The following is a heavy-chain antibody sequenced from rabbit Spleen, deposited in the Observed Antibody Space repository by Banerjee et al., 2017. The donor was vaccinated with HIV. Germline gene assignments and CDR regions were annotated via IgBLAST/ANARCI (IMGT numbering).Heavy chain of an antibody. V-gene: IGHV1S40*01. D-gene: IGHD1-1*01. Sequence: QSLEESGGDLVKPGASLTLTCTASGFSFSNSYVMCWVRQAPGKGLEWIACIGAGSSGNSAYASWAKGRFTISKTSSTTVTLQMTSLTVADTATYFCVRGGGWAFNLWGPGTLVTVS. CDR3: VRGGGWAFNL. CDR1: GFSFSNSYV. J-gene: IGHJ4*01. CDR2: IGAGSSGNS.